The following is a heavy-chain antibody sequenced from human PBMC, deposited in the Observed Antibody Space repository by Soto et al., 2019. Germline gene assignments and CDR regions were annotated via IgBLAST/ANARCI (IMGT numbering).Heavy chain of an antibody. D-gene: IGHD1-26*01. Sequence: GGSLRLSCAASGFTFSSYGMHWVRQAPGKGLEWVAVISYDGSNKYYADSVKGRFTISRDNSKNTLYLQMNSLRAEDTAVYYCAKDEVVGATHHHDAFDIWGQGTMVTVSS. V-gene: IGHV3-30*18. CDR1: GFTFSSYG. CDR3: AKDEVVGATHHHDAFDI. CDR2: ISYDGSNK. J-gene: IGHJ3*02.